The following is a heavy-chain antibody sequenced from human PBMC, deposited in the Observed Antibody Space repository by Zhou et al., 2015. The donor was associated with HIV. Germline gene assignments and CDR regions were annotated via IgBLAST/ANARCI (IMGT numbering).Heavy chain of an antibody. Sequence: QVQLVQSGAEVKKPGSSVKVSCKASGGTFSKYGISWVRQAPGQGLEWMGGIIPTSGAANNAHKFQGRVTISAEESTRTFYMELISLRSEDTAVYYCARSLGGNDGYWYVDLWGRGTLVTVSP. V-gene: IGHV1-69*12. J-gene: IGHJ2*01. CDR1: GGTFSKYG. CDR2: IIPTSGAA. D-gene: IGHD3-22*01. CDR3: ARSLGGNDGYWYVDL.